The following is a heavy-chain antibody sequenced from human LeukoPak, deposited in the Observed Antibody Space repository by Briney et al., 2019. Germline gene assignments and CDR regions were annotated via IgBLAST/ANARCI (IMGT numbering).Heavy chain of an antibody. Sequence: GASVTVSCKASGYTFTSYGISWVRQAPGQGLEWMGWISAYNGNTNYAQKLQGRVTMTTDTSTSTAYMELRSLRSDDTAVYYCARTRSIIAAAGTIDYWGQGTLVTVSS. J-gene: IGHJ4*02. CDR3: ARTRSIIAAAGTIDY. V-gene: IGHV1-18*01. CDR2: ISAYNGNT. D-gene: IGHD6-13*01. CDR1: GYTFTSYG.